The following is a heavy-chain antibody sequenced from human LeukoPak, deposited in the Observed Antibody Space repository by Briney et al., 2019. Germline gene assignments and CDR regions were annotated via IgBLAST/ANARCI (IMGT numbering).Heavy chain of an antibody. CDR3: ASGVLEWLLSFDY. Sequence: GGSLRLSCAASGFTFSSYSMNWVRQAPGKGLEWVSYISSSSSTIYYADFVKGRFTISRDNAKNSLYLQMNSLRAEDTAVYYCASGVLEWLLSFDYWGQGTLVTVSS. CDR2: ISSSSSTI. D-gene: IGHD3-3*01. CDR1: GFTFSSYS. V-gene: IGHV3-48*04. J-gene: IGHJ4*02.